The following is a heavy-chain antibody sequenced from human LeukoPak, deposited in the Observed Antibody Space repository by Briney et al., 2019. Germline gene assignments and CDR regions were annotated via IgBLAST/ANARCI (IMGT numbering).Heavy chain of an antibody. CDR1: GGSISSSSYY. D-gene: IGHD6-13*01. CDR2: IYYSGST. Sequence: PSETLSLTCTVSGGSISSSSYYWGWIRQPPGKGLEWIGSIYYSGSTYYNPSLKSRVTMSVDTSKNQFSLKLSSGTAADTAVYYCARVLGIAAAGGAADAFDIWGQGTMVTVSS. J-gene: IGHJ3*02. V-gene: IGHV4-39*07. CDR3: ARVLGIAAAGGAADAFDI.